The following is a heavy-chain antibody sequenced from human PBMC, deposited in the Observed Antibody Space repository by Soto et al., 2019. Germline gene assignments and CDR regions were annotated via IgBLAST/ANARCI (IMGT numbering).Heavy chain of an antibody. CDR3: ARDLGGGYSYGFRAVAGRYYYYGMDV. Sequence: SATLSLTCTVSGGSISSYYWSLIRPPAGKGLEWIGRIYTSGSTNYNPSLKSRVTMSVDTSKNQFSLKLSSVTAADTAVYYCARDLGGGYSYGFRAVAGRYYYYGMDVWGQGTTVTVSS. V-gene: IGHV4-4*07. CDR2: IYTSGST. D-gene: IGHD5-18*01. CDR1: GGSISSYY. J-gene: IGHJ6*02.